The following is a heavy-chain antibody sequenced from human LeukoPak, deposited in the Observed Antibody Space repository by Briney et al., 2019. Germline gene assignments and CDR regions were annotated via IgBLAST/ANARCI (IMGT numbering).Heavy chain of an antibody. CDR1: GGSISGYY. D-gene: IGHD1-26*01. CDR3: ARHAIYSGGYSFWFDP. Sequence: PSETLSLTCTVSGGSISGYYWSWIRQPPGKGLEWIEYVYNSEYTNYTPSLKSRASISVDTYKNLCSLRLTSGTAADTAVYYCARHAIYSGGYSFWFDPWGLGTLVTVS. J-gene: IGHJ5*02. V-gene: IGHV4-59*08. CDR2: VYNSEYT.